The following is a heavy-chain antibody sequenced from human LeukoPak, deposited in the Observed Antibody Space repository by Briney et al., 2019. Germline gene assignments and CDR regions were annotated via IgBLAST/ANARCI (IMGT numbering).Heavy chain of an antibody. CDR3: AKVRSDYYDILTGNYNPLFDY. Sequence: PGGSLRLSCAASGFTFSSYWMSWVRQAPGKGLEWVSAIRGSGGGTYYADSVKGRFTISRDNSKNTLYLQMNSLRAEDTAVYYCAKVRSDYYDILTGNYNPLFDYWGQGTLVTVSS. CDR2: IRGSGGGT. J-gene: IGHJ4*02. D-gene: IGHD3-9*01. CDR1: GFTFSSYW. V-gene: IGHV3-23*01.